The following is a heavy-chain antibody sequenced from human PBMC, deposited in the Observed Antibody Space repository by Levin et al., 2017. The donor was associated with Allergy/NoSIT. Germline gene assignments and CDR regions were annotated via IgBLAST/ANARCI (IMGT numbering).Heavy chain of an antibody. Sequence: ASVKVSCKASGYTFDTYAINWVRQAPGQGLEWVGWISTYNGDTDSSQRVQGRVTMTTDASTATAYMELRSLRSDDTAVYYCARVGRPVPGTKYFDFWGQGTLVTVSA. J-gene: IGHJ4*02. CDR1: GYTFDTYA. CDR2: ISTYNGDT. V-gene: IGHV1-18*01. CDR3: ARVGRPVPGTKYFDF. D-gene: IGHD6-19*01.